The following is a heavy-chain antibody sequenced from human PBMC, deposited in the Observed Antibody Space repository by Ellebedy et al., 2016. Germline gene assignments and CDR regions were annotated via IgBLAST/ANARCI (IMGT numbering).Heavy chain of an antibody. D-gene: IGHD1-26*01. CDR2: LSYDGNYK. Sequence: GESLKISCAASGFTFSNYAMHWVRQAPGKGLEWVASLSYDGNYKYYADSVKGRFTVSRDNSKNTLYLQMNSLSSDDTAVYYCAKDSTVGGGSPNADRYFDYWGQGTLVTVSP. J-gene: IGHJ4*02. V-gene: IGHV3-30-3*01. CDR1: GFTFSNYA. CDR3: AKDSTVGGGSPNADRYFDY.